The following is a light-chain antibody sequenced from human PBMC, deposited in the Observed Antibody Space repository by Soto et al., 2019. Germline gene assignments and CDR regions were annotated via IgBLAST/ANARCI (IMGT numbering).Light chain of an antibody. J-gene: IGKJ3*01. CDR3: HQYGSSPFT. V-gene: IGKV3-20*01. Sequence: ENVLTQSPGTLSLSPGESATLSCRASQDVFSNFFAWYQQKPGQAPRLLIHGASNRATGIPDRFSGSGSGTDFTLTINRLEPEDFAVYYCHQYGSSPFTFGPGTKVDIK. CDR1: QDVFSNF. CDR2: GAS.